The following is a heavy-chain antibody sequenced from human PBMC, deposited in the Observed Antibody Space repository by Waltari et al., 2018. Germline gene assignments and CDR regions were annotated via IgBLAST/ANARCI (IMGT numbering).Heavy chain of an antibody. Sequence: EVQLVESGGGLVQPGGSLRLSCVASGFTLSTYWMSWVHQAPGKGLEWVANIKQDGREKYYVYSVGGRFSISRDNAKNSLYLQMNSLRAEDTAVYYCATHSSSRIVAAGRGWGQGTLVTVSS. J-gene: IGHJ4*02. CDR3: ATHSSSRIVAAGRG. CDR1: GFTLSTYW. V-gene: IGHV3-7*01. D-gene: IGHD6-13*01. CDR2: IKQDGREK.